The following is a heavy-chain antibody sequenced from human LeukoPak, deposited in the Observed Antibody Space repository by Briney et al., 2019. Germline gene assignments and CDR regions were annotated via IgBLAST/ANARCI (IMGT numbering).Heavy chain of an antibody. V-gene: IGHV4-4*09. CDR1: RGSISSYY. D-gene: IGHD1-26*01. J-gene: IGHJ4*02. CDR2: ISDSGST. Sequence: SETLSLTCTVSRGSISSYYWSWVRQPPGKGLEWIGYISDSGSTNYKPSFKSRVTRSRDTSKSQVSLKMRFVTAADTAVYFCASLGGTYDYWGEGILVIVSS. CDR3: ASLGGTYDY.